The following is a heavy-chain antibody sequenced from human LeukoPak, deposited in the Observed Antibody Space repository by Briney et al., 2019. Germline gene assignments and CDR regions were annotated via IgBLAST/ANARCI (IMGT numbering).Heavy chain of an antibody. Sequence: SETLSLTCNVSGGSISSSSYNWGWIRQPPGKPLEWIGSVYYSGGTYYNPSLKSRVTISVDTSKNQFSLKLSSVTAADTAVYYCARGGREDYVWGSYRLDYWGQGTLVTVSS. CDR1: GGSISSSSYN. CDR2: VYYSGGT. J-gene: IGHJ4*02. V-gene: IGHV4-39*07. CDR3: ARGGREDYVWGSYRLDY. D-gene: IGHD3-16*02.